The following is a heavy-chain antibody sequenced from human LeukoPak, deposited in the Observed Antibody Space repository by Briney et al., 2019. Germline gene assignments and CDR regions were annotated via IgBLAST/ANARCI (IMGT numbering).Heavy chain of an antibody. CDR3: AKGPYGIVVVVAALTHY. CDR1: GFTFSSYG. Sequence: PAGSLSLSCEASGFTFSSYGMSWVRQAPGKGLHWVSAISGSGGSTYYADSVKGRFTISRDNSKNTLYLQMNSLRAEDTAVYYCAKGPYGIVVVVAALTHYWGQGTLVTVSS. D-gene: IGHD2-15*01. CDR2: ISGSGGST. J-gene: IGHJ4*02. V-gene: IGHV3-23*01.